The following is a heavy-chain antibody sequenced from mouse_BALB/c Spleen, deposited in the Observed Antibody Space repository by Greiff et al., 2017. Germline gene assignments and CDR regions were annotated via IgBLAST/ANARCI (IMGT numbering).Heavy chain of an antibody. Sequence: EVQLQQSGAELVRSGASVKLSCTASGFNIKDYYMHWVKQRPEQGLEWIGWIDPENGDTEYAPKFQGKATMTADTSSNTAYLQLSSLTSEDTAVYYCNAARATPYDFDYWGQGTTLTVSS. D-gene: IGHD3-1*01. J-gene: IGHJ2*01. CDR1: GFNIKDYY. V-gene: IGHV14-4*02. CDR2: IDPENGDT. CDR3: NAARATPYDFDY.